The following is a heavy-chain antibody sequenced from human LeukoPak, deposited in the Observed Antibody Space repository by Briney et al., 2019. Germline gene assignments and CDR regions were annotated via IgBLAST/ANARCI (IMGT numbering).Heavy chain of an antibody. D-gene: IGHD3-9*01. CDR1: GYTFTSYF. CDR2: INPSGGST. CDR3: ARRYFDYMDV. V-gene: IGHV1-46*01. Sequence: GASVKVSCKASGYTFTSYFTHWVRQAPGQGLEWMGIINPSGGSTSYAQKFQGRVTMTRDMSTSTVYMELSSLRSEDTAVYYCARRYFDYMDVWGKGTTVTVSS. J-gene: IGHJ6*03.